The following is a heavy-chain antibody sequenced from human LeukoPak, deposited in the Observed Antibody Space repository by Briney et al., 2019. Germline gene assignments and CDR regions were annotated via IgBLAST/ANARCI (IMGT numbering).Heavy chain of an antibody. Sequence: GGSLRLSCAASGFTFSSSAMSWVRQVPGKGLEWVSGISASGGSTSYADSVRGRFTIARDNSKHTLYVQMNSLRDEDTAVYYWAKDQRWESPHYLDSWGQGTLVTVSS. CDR1: GFTFSSSA. J-gene: IGHJ4*02. CDR3: AKDQRWESPHYLDS. D-gene: IGHD1-26*01. CDR2: ISASGGST. V-gene: IGHV3-23*01.